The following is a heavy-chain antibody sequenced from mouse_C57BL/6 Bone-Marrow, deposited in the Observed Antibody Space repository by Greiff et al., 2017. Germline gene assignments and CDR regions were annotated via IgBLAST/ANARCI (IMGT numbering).Heavy chain of an antibody. J-gene: IGHJ3*01. CDR1: GYTFTSYW. CDR3: TRWDDYDPGAY. Sequence: VKLQQSGAELVKPGASVTLSCKASGYTFTSYWMHWVKQTPVHGLAWIGIIHPTTGSTTYNEKFKSKATLTVDKSSSTAYMQLRSLTSEDSAVYYCTRWDDYDPGAYWGQGTLLTVSA. CDR2: IHPTTGST. V-gene: IGHV1-64*01. D-gene: IGHD2-4*01.